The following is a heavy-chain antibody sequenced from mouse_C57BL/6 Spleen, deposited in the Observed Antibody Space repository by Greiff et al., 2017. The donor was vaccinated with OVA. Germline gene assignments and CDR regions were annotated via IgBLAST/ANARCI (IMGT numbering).Heavy chain of an antibody. D-gene: IGHD2-5*01. CDR2: IWRGGST. CDR3: AKNENSNRFAY. V-gene: IGHV2-5*01. CDR1: GFSFTSYG. Sequence: VQLVESGPGLVQPSQSLSITCTVSGFSFTSYGVHWVRQSPGTGLEWLGVIWRGGSTDYNAAFMSRLSITKYNSKSQVFFKMNSLQADATAIYNCAKNENSNRFAYWGQGTLVTVSA. J-gene: IGHJ3*01.